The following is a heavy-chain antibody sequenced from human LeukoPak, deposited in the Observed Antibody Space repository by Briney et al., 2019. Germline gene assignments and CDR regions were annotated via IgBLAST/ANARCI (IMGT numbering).Heavy chain of an antibody. J-gene: IGHJ4*02. Sequence: PSETLSLTCSVSGGPITVYHWIWIRQPPGKGLEFIGYIHYTGSTNYNSSLTSRISISPDTSKNQFSLKMTSVTAADTAVYYCARYDVGWYYFDYWGQGTLVTVSP. D-gene: IGHD6-19*01. V-gene: IGHV4-59*01. CDR2: IHYTGST. CDR3: ARYDVGWYYFDY. CDR1: GGPITVYH.